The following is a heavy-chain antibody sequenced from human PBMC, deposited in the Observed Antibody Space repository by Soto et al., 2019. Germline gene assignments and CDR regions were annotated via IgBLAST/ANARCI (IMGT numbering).Heavy chain of an antibody. D-gene: IGHD3-3*01. CDR2: ISYDGSNK. Sequence: GGSLRLSCAASGFTFSSYAMHWVRQAPGKGLEWVAVISYDGSNKYYADSVKGRFTISRDNSKNTLYLQMNSLRAEDTAVYYCARDREFGVVIPFDYWGQGTLVTVSS. V-gene: IGHV3-30-3*01. CDR1: GFTFSSYA. CDR3: ARDREFGVVIPFDY. J-gene: IGHJ4*02.